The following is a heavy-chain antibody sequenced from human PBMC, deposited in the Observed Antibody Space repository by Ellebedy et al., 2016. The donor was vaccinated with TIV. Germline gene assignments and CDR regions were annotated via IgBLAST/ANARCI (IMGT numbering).Heavy chain of an antibody. Sequence: SETLSLTCTVSGGPISSYYWSWIRQPPGKGLEWVGSIYHNGGTNYSPPLKSRLTISVDTSRNQFSLKLSSVTAADTAVYYCARSSAVQGDYDAFDIWGQGTLVTVSS. CDR1: GGPISSYY. J-gene: IGHJ3*02. V-gene: IGHV4-59*08. CDR3: ARSSAVQGDYDAFDI. D-gene: IGHD2-2*01. CDR2: IYHNGGT.